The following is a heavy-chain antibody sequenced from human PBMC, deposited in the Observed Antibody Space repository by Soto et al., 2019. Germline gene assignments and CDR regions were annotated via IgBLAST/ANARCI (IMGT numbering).Heavy chain of an antibody. D-gene: IGHD3-16*01. J-gene: IGHJ6*02. Sequence: ASVKVSCKASGYTFTGYYMHWVRQAPGQGLEWMGWINPNSGGTNYAQKFQGWVTMTRDTSISTAYMELSRLRSDDTAVYYCARAQSRGSGGYYYYYGMDVWGQGTTVTVSS. CDR2: INPNSGGT. V-gene: IGHV1-2*04. CDR1: GYTFTGYY. CDR3: ARAQSRGSGGYYYYYGMDV.